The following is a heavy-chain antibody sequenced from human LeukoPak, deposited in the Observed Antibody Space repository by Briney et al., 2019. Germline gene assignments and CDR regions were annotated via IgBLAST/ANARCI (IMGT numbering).Heavy chain of an antibody. CDR2: ISYDGSNK. D-gene: IGHD3-10*01. J-gene: IGHJ3*02. CDR1: GFTFSSYA. CDR3: ARDRLWFGELFGDAFDI. V-gene: IGHV3-30-3*01. Sequence: PGESLRLSCAASGFTFSSYAMHWVRQAPGKGLEWVAVISYDGSNKYYADSVKGRFTISRDNSKNTLYLQMNSLRAEDTAVYYCARDRLWFGELFGDAFDIWGRGTMVTVSS.